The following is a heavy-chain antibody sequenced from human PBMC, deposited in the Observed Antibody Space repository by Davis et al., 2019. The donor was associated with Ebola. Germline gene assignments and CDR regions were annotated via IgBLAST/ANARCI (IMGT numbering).Heavy chain of an antibody. Sequence: AASVKVSCKASGGTFSSYAISWVRQAPGQGLEWMGGIIPIFGTANHAQKFQGRVTITADESTSTAYMELSSLRSEDTAVYYCARVGTRDGFDIWGQGTMVTVSS. CDR3: ARVGTRDGFDI. CDR1: GGTFSSYA. V-gene: IGHV1-69*13. CDR2: IIPIFGTA. D-gene: IGHD1-26*01. J-gene: IGHJ3*02.